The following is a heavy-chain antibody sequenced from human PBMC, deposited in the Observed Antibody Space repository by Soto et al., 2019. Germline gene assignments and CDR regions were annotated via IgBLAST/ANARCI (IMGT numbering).Heavy chain of an antibody. Sequence: PGGSLRLSCAASGFTVSSNYMSWVRQAPGKGLEWVSVIYSGGSTYYADSVKGRFTISRDNSKNTLYLQMNSLRAEDTAVYYCARDDSESNQAYYYGMDVWGQGTTVTVSS. V-gene: IGHV3-66*01. CDR1: GFTVSSNY. CDR2: IYSGGST. CDR3: ARDDSESNQAYYYGMDV. D-gene: IGHD2-2*01. J-gene: IGHJ6*02.